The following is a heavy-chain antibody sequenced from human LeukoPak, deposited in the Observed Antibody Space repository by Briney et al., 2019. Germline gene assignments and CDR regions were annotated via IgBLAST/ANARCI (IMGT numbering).Heavy chain of an antibody. D-gene: IGHD3-22*01. J-gene: IGHJ4*02. CDR3: ATSAYYYYFHN. V-gene: IGHV5-51*01. CDR2: IYPADSDT. CDR1: GCSFTTLW. Sequence: GESLKISCKGIGCSFTTLWIGWVRQMPGKGLEWMGIIYPADSDTRYSPSFRGQVTISADKSIRTAYLQWRSLKASDTAMYYCATSAYYYYFHNWGQGTLVTVSS.